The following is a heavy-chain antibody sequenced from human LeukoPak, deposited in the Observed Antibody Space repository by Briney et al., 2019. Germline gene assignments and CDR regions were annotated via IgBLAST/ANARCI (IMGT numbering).Heavy chain of an antibody. Sequence: ASVKVSCKASGYTFTGYYMHWVRQAPGQGLEWMGWINPNSGGTNYALKFQGRVTMTRDTSISTAYMELSRLRSDDTAVYYCATLGAVAGSAFDIWGQGTMVTVSS. J-gene: IGHJ3*02. CDR1: GYTFTGYY. D-gene: IGHD6-19*01. V-gene: IGHV1-2*02. CDR2: INPNSGGT. CDR3: ATLGAVAGSAFDI.